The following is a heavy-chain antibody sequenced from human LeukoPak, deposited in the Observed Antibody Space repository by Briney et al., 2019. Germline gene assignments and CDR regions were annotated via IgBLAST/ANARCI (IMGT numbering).Heavy chain of an antibody. J-gene: IGHJ4*02. CDR2: ISAYNGNT. V-gene: IGHV1-18*01. D-gene: IGHD1-26*01. Sequence: ASVKVSCKASGYTFTNYGISWVRQAPGQGLEWMGWISAYNGNTNYAQKLQGRVTMTTDTSTSTVYMELSSLRSEDTAVYYCARGSGSYGYYFDYWGQGTLVTVSS. CDR3: ARGSGSYGYYFDY. CDR1: GYTFTNYG.